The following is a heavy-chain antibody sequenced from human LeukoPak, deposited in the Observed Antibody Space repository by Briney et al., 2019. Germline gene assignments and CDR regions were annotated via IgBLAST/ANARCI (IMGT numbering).Heavy chain of an antibody. CDR2: LIPLFGRA. V-gene: IGHV1-69*13. Sequence: SVKVSCKDSGGSFRNYALSWVRPAPGQRLEWMGGLIPLFGRAEYAQKFQGRVTIIADEATNTAYLELSSLTSDDTAIYYCASPKENNDYYFDYWGQGTLVTVST. CDR1: GGSFRNYA. CDR3: ASPKENNDYYFDY. D-gene: IGHD1-1*01. J-gene: IGHJ4*02.